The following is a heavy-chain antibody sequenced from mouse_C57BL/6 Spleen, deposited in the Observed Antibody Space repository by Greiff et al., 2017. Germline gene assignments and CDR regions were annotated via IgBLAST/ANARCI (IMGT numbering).Heavy chain of an antibody. CDR1: GYTFTSYW. V-gene: IGHV1-69*01. CDR2: IDPSDSYT. D-gene: IGHD1-3*01. CDR3: ARGEVVTMDY. Sequence: QVQLQQPGAELVMPGASVKLSCKASGYTFTSYWMHWVKQRPGQGLEWIGEIDPSDSYTNYNQKFKGKSTLTVDKSSSTAYMQLSSLASEDSAVYYCARGEVVTMDYWGQGTSVTVSS. J-gene: IGHJ4*01.